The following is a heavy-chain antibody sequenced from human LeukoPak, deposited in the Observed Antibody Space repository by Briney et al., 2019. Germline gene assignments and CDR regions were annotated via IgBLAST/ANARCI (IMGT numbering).Heavy chain of an antibody. J-gene: IGHJ3*02. Sequence: SQTLSLTCTVSGGSISSGSYYWSWIRQSPGKGLESIVYIHYTGSTNYNPSLKSLVTISVDTSKNQFSLKLSSVTAADTAVYYCAREPYCGGDCYPDAFDIWGQGTMVTVSS. CDR2: IHYTGST. D-gene: IGHD2-21*02. V-gene: IGHV4-61*09. CDR1: GGSISSGSYY. CDR3: AREPYCGGDCYPDAFDI.